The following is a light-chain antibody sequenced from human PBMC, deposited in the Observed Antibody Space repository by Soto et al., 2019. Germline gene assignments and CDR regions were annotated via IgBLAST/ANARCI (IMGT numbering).Light chain of an antibody. CDR1: SSDIGGYKY. V-gene: IGLV2-14*01. Sequence: QSALTQPASVSGSPGQSITISCTGSSSDIGGYKYVSWYQQHPGKAPKLIIYEVSSRPSGVSNRFSGSKSGNTASLTISGLQADDEADYHCGSFTGGITPYVFGTGTK. CDR3: GSFTGGITPYV. J-gene: IGLJ1*01. CDR2: EVS.